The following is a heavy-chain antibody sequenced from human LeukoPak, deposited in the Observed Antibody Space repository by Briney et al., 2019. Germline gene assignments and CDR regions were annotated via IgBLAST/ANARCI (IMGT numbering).Heavy chain of an antibody. CDR2: IYYSGST. J-gene: IGHJ6*02. D-gene: IGHD1-1*01. CDR1: GGSISSGGYY. CDR3: ARAATGPLPNYYYYYGMDV. V-gene: IGHV4-31*03. Sequence: KPSETLSLTCTVSGGSISSGGYYWSWIRQHPGKGLEWIGYIYYSGSTYYNPSLKSRVTISVDTSKNQFSLKLSSVTAADTAVYYCARAATGPLPNYYYYYGMDVWGQGTTVTVSS.